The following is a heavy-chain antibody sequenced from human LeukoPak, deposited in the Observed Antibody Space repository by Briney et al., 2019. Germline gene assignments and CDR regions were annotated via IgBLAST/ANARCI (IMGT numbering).Heavy chain of an antibody. CDR1: GYTFTRNG. CDR3: AREGWGTYSSGPYYFDY. Sequence: ASVKVSCKASGYTFTRNGISWARQAPGQGLEWMGWINGYNGNTKYAQKLQGRVTMTTDTSTTTAYMELRSLRSDDTAVYYCAREGWGTYSSGPYYFDYWGQGTLITVSS. J-gene: IGHJ4*02. V-gene: IGHV1-18*04. CDR2: INGYNGNT. D-gene: IGHD6-19*01.